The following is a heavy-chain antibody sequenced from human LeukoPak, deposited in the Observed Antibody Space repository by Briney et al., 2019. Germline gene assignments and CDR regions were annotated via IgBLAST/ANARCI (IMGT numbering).Heavy chain of an antibody. CDR1: DNSISSGDYY. V-gene: IGHV4-30-4*01. Sequence: SQTLSLTCTVSDNSISSGDYYWTWIHQPPGKGLEWIGCIYDSENTYRNPSLRSRLVISLDTSKNQFSMRLSSMTAADTAVYFCARGRTGDYDSWGQGTLVIVSS. CDR2: IYDSENT. CDR3: ARGRTGDYDS. D-gene: IGHD4-17*01. J-gene: IGHJ5*01.